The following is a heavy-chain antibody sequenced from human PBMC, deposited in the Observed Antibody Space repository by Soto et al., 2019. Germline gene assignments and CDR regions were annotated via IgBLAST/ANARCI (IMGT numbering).Heavy chain of an antibody. J-gene: IGHJ3*02. CDR2: MNPNSGNT. D-gene: IGHD2-2*03. CDR3: ARGIGYCSSTSCSDDAFDI. Sequence: ASVKVSCKASGYTFTSYDINWVRQATGQGLEWMGWMNPNSGNTGYAQKFQGRVTMTRNTSISTAYMELSSPRSEDTAVYYCARGIGYCSSTSCSDDAFDIWGQGTMVTVSS. V-gene: IGHV1-8*01. CDR1: GYTFTSYD.